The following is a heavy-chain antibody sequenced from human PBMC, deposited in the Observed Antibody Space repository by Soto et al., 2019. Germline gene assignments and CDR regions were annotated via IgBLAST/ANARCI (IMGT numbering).Heavy chain of an antibody. Sequence: QITLKESGPTLVKPTQTLTLTCTFSRFSLSTIAVAVGWIRQPPGKALEWLALIYWDDDKRYSPSLKSRFTITKDTSKNQVVLTMTNMDPVDTATYYCARNDNDLFDYWGQGILVTVSS. J-gene: IGHJ4*02. CDR3: ARNDNDLFDY. CDR2: IYWDDDK. D-gene: IGHD1-1*01. CDR1: RFSLSTIAVA. V-gene: IGHV2-5*02.